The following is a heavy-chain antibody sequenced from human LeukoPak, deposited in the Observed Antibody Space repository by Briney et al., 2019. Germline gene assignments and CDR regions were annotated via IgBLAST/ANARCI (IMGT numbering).Heavy chain of an antibody. CDR1: GGSISSYY. CDR2: NYYSGST. Sequence: SETLSLTCTVSGGSISSYYWSWIRQPPGKGLEWIGYNYYSGSTNYNPSLKSRVTISVDTSKNQFSLKLSSVTAADTAVYYCARVGGSYYGFDYWGQGTLVTVSS. D-gene: IGHD1-26*01. CDR3: ARVGGSYYGFDY. V-gene: IGHV4-59*01. J-gene: IGHJ4*02.